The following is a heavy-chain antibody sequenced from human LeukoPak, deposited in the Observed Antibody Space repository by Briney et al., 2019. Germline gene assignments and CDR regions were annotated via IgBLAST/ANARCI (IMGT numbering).Heavy chain of an antibody. V-gene: IGHV1-18*04. CDR2: ISGYNGNT. CDR1: GYTFTGYY. Sequence: ASVKVYCKASGYTFTGYYMHWVRQAPGQGLEWMGWISGYNGNTNYAQKLQGRVTMTTDTSTSTAYMELRSLRSDDTAVYYCARDRYFAVGLSGGVNLFDPWGQGTLVTVSS. D-gene: IGHD3-3*01. CDR3: ARDRYFAVGLSGGVNLFDP. J-gene: IGHJ5*02.